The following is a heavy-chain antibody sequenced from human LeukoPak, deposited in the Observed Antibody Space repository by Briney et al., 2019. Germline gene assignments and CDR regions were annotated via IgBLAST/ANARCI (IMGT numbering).Heavy chain of an antibody. V-gene: IGHV3-66*01. CDR2: IYSGGST. J-gene: IGHJ4*02. CDR3: ATLARADSADY. Sequence: GGSLRLSCVASGFTVSSNYTSWVRQAPGKGLEWVSVIYSGGSTYYADSVKGRFTITRDNSKNTLYLQMNNLRAEDTAVYYCATLARADSADYWGQGTLVTVSS. D-gene: IGHD2-15*01. CDR1: GFTVSSNY.